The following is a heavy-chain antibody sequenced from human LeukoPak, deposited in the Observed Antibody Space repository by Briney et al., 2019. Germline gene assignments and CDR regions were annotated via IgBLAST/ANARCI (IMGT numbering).Heavy chain of an antibody. V-gene: IGHV1-46*01. J-gene: IGHJ4*02. CDR2: INPSGGST. Sequence: ASVKVSCKASGYTFTSYYMHWVRQAPGQGLEWMGIINPSGGSTSYAQKFQGRVTMTRDMSTSTVYMELSSLRSEDTAVYYCARDLTVTIFGVVNLGYFDYWGQGTLVTVSS. D-gene: IGHD3-3*01. CDR3: ARDLTVTIFGVVNLGYFDY. CDR1: GYTFTSYY.